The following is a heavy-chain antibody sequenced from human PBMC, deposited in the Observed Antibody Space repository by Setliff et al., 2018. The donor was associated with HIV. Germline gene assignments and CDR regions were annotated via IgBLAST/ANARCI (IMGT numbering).Heavy chain of an antibody. CDR3: ATEGPSETPDAFDI. CDR2: ISGSGGSS. V-gene: IGHV3-23*01. Sequence: PGGSLRLSCAASGFTFSSYAMSWVRQAPGKGLEWVSTISGSGGSSYYADSVKGRFTISRDNSKNTVYLQINRLRVDDTAVYYCATEGPSETPDAFDIWGQGTMVTVSS. CDR1: GFTFSSYA. J-gene: IGHJ3*02.